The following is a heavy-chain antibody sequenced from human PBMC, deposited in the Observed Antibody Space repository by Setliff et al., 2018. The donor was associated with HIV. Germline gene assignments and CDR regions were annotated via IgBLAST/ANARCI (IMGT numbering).Heavy chain of an antibody. CDR1: GGTFSSYA. Sequence: GASVKVSCKASGGTFSSYAISWVRQAPGQGLDWMGGIIPVFGTTNYAQKFQGRVTITADESTSTAYMELSSLRSEDTAVYYCAREIGDYYDSSGYYPPTDYYYGMDVWGQGTTVTVSS. CDR2: IIPVFGTT. J-gene: IGHJ6*02. D-gene: IGHD3-22*01. V-gene: IGHV1-69*13. CDR3: AREIGDYYDSSGYYPPTDYYYGMDV.